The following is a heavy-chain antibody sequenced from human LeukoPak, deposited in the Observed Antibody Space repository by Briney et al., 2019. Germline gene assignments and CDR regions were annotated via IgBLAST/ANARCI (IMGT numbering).Heavy chain of an antibody. J-gene: IGHJ5*02. CDR1: GDSASSNSAA. CDR2: TFYRSKWYN. CDR3: ARDPERDNWFDP. Sequence: SQTLSLTCAISGDSASSNSAAWNWIRQSPSRGLEWLGRTFYRSKWYNAYAVSVKSRITINPDTSKNQFSLQLNSVTPEDTAVYYCARDPERDNWFDPWGQGTLVTVSS. V-gene: IGHV6-1*01.